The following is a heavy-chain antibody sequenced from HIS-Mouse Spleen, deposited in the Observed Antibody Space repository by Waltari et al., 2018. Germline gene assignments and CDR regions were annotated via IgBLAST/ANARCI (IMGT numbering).Heavy chain of an antibody. J-gene: IGHJ4*02. CDR3: ARDSKTGN. CDR2: IYHSGST. V-gene: IGHV4-38-2*02. CDR1: GYSISSGYY. D-gene: IGHD2-2*01. Sequence: QVQLQESGPGLVKPSETLSLTCTVSGYSISSGYYWGWIRQPPVKGLEWIGSIYHSGSTYDNPSLKSRVTISVDTSKNQFSLKLSSVTAADTAVYYCARDSKTGNWGQGTLVTVSS.